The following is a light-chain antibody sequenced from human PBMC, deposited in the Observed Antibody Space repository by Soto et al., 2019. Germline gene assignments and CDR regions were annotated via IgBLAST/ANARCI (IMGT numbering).Light chain of an antibody. V-gene: IGLV2-14*01. CDR1: NSDIGGYDY. CDR2: DVS. J-gene: IGLJ1*01. Sequence: QSALTQPASVSGSPGQSITISCTGTNSDIGGYDYVSWYQQYPGKVPKLMIYDVSHRPSGVSNRFSGSKSGNTASLTISGLQTEDEADYYCSSYISSGTVFGTGTKVTVL. CDR3: SSYISSGTV.